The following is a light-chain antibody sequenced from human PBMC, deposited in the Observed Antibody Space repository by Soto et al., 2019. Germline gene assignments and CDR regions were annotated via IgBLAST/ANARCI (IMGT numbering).Light chain of an antibody. Sequence: DILLTQSPSFLSASAGDRVTITCRASQGISSYLAWYQQKPGKAPKLLIYAASTLQSGVPSRFSGSGSGTEFTLTISSLQPEDFATYYCQQVNSYPHTFGQGTKLEIK. CDR1: QGISSY. CDR3: QQVNSYPHT. J-gene: IGKJ2*01. CDR2: AAS. V-gene: IGKV1-9*01.